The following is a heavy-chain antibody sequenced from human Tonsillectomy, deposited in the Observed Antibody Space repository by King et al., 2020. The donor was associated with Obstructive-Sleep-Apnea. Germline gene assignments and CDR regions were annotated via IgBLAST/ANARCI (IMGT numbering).Heavy chain of an antibody. Sequence: VKLQESGPGLVKPSETLSLTCTVSGGSISSYYWSWIRQPPGKGLEWIGYIYYSRSTNNNPSLKSRVTISVDTSKNQFSLKLSSVTAADTAMYYCARAAGEQWLVRYFQHWGQGTLVTVSS. D-gene: IGHD6-19*01. J-gene: IGHJ1*01. CDR1: GGSISSYY. V-gene: IGHV4-59*01. CDR2: IYYSRST. CDR3: ARAAGEQWLVRYFQH.